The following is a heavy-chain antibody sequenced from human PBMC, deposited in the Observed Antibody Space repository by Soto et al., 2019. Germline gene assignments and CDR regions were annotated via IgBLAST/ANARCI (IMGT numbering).Heavy chain of an antibody. CDR2: ISAYNGNT. CDR3: ARRGLYSSSCSTDYYYYYGMDV. V-gene: IGHV1-18*04. Sequence: ASVKVSCKASGYTFTSYGISWVRQAPGQGLEWMGWISAYNGNTNYAQKLQGRVTMTTDTSTSTAYMELRSLRSDDTAVYYCARRGLYSSSCSTDYYYYYGMDVWGQGTTVTVSS. J-gene: IGHJ6*02. D-gene: IGHD6-13*01. CDR1: GYTFTSYG.